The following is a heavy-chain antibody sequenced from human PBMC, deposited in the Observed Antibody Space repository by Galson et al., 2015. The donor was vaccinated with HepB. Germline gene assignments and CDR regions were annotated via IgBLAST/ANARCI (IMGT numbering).Heavy chain of an antibody. CDR3: AKAPWPRGNY. CDR1: GFTFSAYG. CDR2: ITTNSDSK. Sequence: SLRLSCAGSGFTFSAYGMNWVRQAPGKGLEWIAHITTNSDSKDYADSVKGRFTVSRDNAKSSLYLQMDSLRHEDTAVYHCAKAPWPRGNYWGQGTLVIVSS. V-gene: IGHV3-48*02. J-gene: IGHJ4*02. D-gene: IGHD3-10*01.